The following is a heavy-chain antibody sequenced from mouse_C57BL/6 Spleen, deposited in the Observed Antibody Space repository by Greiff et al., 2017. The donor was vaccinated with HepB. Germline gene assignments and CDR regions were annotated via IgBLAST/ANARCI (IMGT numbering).Heavy chain of an antibody. V-gene: IGHV5-16*01. CDR1: GFTFSDYY. Sequence: EVMLVESEGGLVQPGSSMKLSCTASGFTFSDYYMAWVRQVPEKGLEWVANINYDGSSTYYLDSLKSRFIISRDNAKNILYLQMSSLKSEDTATYYCARGRYYYGSSLYWYFDVWGTGTTVTVSS. J-gene: IGHJ1*03. CDR3: ARGRYYYGSSLYWYFDV. CDR2: INYDGSST. D-gene: IGHD1-1*01.